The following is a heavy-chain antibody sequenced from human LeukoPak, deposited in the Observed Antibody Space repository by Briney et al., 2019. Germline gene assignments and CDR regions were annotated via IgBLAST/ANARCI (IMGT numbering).Heavy chain of an antibody. Sequence: GGSLRLSCAASGFTFSRYSMNWVRQAPGKGLEWVSSISSSSSYIYYADSVKGRFTISRDNAKNSLYLQMNSLRAEDTAVYYCAPTGSWYYDFWSGPETSFDYWGQGTLVTVSS. CDR2: ISSSSSYI. CDR1: GFTFSRYS. J-gene: IGHJ4*02. CDR3: APTGSWYYDFWSGPETSFDY. D-gene: IGHD3-3*01. V-gene: IGHV3-21*01.